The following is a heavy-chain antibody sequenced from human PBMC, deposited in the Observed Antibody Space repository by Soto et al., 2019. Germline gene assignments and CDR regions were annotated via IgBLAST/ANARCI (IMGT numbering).Heavy chain of an antibody. D-gene: IGHD3-10*02. V-gene: IGHV4-39*07. CDR3: ARTLFGWGIWFDP. Sequence: SETLSLTCTVSGGSISSSSYYWGWIRQHPGKGLEWIGFIYYSGSTYYNPSLKSRVTISVDTSKNQFSLKLRSVTAADTAVYYCARTLFGWGIWFDPWGQGTLVTVSS. J-gene: IGHJ5*02. CDR1: GGSISSSSYY. CDR2: IYYSGST.